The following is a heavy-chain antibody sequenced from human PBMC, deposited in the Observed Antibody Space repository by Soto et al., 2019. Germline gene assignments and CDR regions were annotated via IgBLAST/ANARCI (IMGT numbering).Heavy chain of an antibody. CDR1: GGTFSSYA. V-gene: IGHV1-69*13. CDR3: EKVRYSSPMGYYYGMDV. J-gene: IGHJ6*02. D-gene: IGHD6-19*01. Sequence: ASVKVSCKASGGTFSSYAISWVRQAPGLGLEWVGGIIPIFGTANYAQKFQGRVTITADESTSTAYMEVNKLRSEDTAVYYCEKVRYSSPMGYYYGMDVWGQGTTVTVSS. CDR2: IIPIFGTA.